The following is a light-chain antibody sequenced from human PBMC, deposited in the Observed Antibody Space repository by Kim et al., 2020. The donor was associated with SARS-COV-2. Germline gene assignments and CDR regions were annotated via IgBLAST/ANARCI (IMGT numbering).Light chain of an antibody. CDR1: KLGDKX. V-gene: IGLV3-1*01. Sequence: SYELTQPPSVSVSPGQTASITCSGDKLGDKXACWYQQKPGQSPVLVIYQDSKRPSGIPERFSGSNSGNTATLTISGTQAMDEADYYCQAWDGSTVV. J-gene: IGLJ2*01. CDR2: QDS. CDR3: QAWDGSTVV.